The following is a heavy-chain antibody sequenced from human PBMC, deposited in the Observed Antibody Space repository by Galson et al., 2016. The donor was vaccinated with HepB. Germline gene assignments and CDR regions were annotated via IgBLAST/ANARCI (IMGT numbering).Heavy chain of an antibody. V-gene: IGHV3-7*04. CDR2: INQGGSEE. Sequence: SLRLSCAASGFTFSTYWMTWVRQAPGKGLEWVANINQGGSEENYVDSMKGRFTISRDNAKNSLFLQINSLRAEDAAVYYCARGGGLGRYFDYWGRGTLVTVSS. CDR1: GFTFSTYW. D-gene: IGHD1-14*01. CDR3: ARGGGLGRYFDY. J-gene: IGHJ4*02.